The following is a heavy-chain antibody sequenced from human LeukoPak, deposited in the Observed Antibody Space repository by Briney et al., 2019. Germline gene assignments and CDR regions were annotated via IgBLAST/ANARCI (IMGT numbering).Heavy chain of an antibody. Sequence: SETLSLTCTVSGGSISTYYWSWIRQPPGKGLEWIGYIYYTGSTSYNPSLKSRVTMSLDASKNQFSLELNSVTPADTAVYYCARFPGSAEYRHYYMDVWGKGTTVTVSS. D-gene: IGHD2-15*01. CDR2: IYYTGST. CDR1: GGSISTYY. V-gene: IGHV4-59*01. CDR3: ARFPGSAEYRHYYMDV. J-gene: IGHJ6*03.